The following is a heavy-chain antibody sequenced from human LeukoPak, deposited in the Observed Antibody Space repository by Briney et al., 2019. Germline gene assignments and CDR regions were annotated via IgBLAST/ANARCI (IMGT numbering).Heavy chain of an antibody. V-gene: IGHV3-23*01. Sequence: GGSLRLSCAASGFTFSSSAMGWVRQAPGKGLEWVSAISNNGGYTYYADSVQGRSTTSRDNSKSTLCLQMNSLRAEDTAVYYCANVINYAFDIWGQGTMVTVSS. CDR1: GFTFSSSA. CDR2: ISNNGGYT. CDR3: ANVINYAFDI. J-gene: IGHJ3*02. D-gene: IGHD3-16*02.